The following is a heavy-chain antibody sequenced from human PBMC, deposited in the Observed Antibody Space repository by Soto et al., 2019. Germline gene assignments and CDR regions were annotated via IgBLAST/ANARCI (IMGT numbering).Heavy chain of an antibody. CDR3: ARTGGGYFDY. CDR1: GFTFSTYG. J-gene: IGHJ4*02. CDR2: IWYDGSNK. D-gene: IGHD3-16*01. Sequence: QVQLVESGGGVVQPGRSLRLSCAASGFTFSTYGMHWVRQAPGKGLEWVAVIWYDGSNKYYGDSVKGRFTISRDNSKNTLYLQMNSLRVEDTAVYYCARTGGGYFDYWGQGALVTVSP. V-gene: IGHV3-33*01.